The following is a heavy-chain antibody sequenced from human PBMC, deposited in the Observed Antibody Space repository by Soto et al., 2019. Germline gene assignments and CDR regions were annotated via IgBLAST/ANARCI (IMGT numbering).Heavy chain of an antibody. Sequence: XSVQDSYKVSVYTLTGLSMNWVRQAPGKGLEWMGGFDPEDGETIYAQKFQGRVTMTEDTSTDTAYMELSSLRSEDTAVYYCASNGGYCTNGVCLNYYYGMDFWGQGTTVTVSS. CDR2: FDPEDGET. V-gene: IGHV1-24*01. CDR1: VYTLTGLS. CDR3: ASNGGYCTNGVCLNYYYGMDF. J-gene: IGHJ6*02. D-gene: IGHD2-8*01.